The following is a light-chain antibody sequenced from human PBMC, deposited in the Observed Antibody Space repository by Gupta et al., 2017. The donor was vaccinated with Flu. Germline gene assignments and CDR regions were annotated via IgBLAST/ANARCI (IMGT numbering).Light chain of an antibody. CDR1: QAIATTF. CDR2: GTS. Sequence: EIIMTQSPDILSLSPGERATLSCRASQAIATTFLAWYQQKPGQAPRLVVYGTSNTATGIPHRFSGSGSGTDFFLTISRLEPEDFAVYYCQQYAGLPRTFGQGTKVEMK. V-gene: IGKV3-20*01. CDR3: QQYAGLPRT. J-gene: IGKJ2*01.